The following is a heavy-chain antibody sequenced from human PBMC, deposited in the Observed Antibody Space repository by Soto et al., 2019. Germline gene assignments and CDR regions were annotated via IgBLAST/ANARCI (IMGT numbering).Heavy chain of an antibody. CDR2: ISTFNGKT. D-gene: IGHD3-22*01. CDR3: ARDRVPKSSGYFPFDY. CDR1: GYTFISYG. Sequence: QVQLVQSGAEVKKPGASVKVSCKASGYTFISYGISWVRQAPGQGLEWMGWISTFNGKTNYAQNVQGRVTMTTDTSTTTAYMELRSLKSDDTAVYYGARDRVPKSSGYFPFDYWGQGTLVTVSS. J-gene: IGHJ4*02. V-gene: IGHV1-18*01.